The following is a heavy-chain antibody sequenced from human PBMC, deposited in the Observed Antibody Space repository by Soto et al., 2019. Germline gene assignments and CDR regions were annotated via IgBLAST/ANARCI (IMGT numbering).Heavy chain of an antibody. CDR2: IYYSGST. CDR3: ARVLLWFGQLYYERGYFSYGMDV. V-gene: IGHV4-61*01. CDR1: GGSVSSGSYY. J-gene: IGHJ6*02. Sequence: SETLSLTCTVSGGSVSSGSYYWSWIRQPPGKGLEWIGYIYYSGSTDYNPSLKSRVTISVDTSKNQFSLKLSSVTAADTAVYYRARVLLWFGQLYYERGYFSYGMDVWGQGTTVTVSS. D-gene: IGHD3-10*01.